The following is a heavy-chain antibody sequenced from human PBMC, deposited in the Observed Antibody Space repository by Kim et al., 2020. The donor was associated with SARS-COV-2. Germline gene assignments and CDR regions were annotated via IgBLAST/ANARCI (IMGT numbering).Heavy chain of an antibody. CDR3: ASHTQGYYDSSGYSY. CDR2: IYYSGST. Sequence: SETLSLTCTVSGGSISSGGYYWSWIRQHPGKGLEWIGYIYYSGSTYYNPSLKSRVTISVDTSKNQFSLKLSSVTAADTAVYYCASHTQGYYDSSGYSYWGEGELDTVSP. J-gene: IGHJ4*02. CDR1: GGSISSGGYY. V-gene: IGHV4-31*03. D-gene: IGHD3-22*01.